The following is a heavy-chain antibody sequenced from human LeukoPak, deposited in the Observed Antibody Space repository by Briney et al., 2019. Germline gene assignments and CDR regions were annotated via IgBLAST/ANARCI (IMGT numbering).Heavy chain of an antibody. V-gene: IGHV1-69*06. D-gene: IGHD3-16*01. CDR3: AKDFDGGSFDY. Sequence: SVKVSCKASGYTFTSYGISWVRQAPGQGLEWMGGIIPIFGTANYAQKFQGRVTITADKSTSTAYMELSSLRSEDTAVYYCAKDFDGGSFDYWGQGTLVTVSP. J-gene: IGHJ4*02. CDR1: GYTFTSYG. CDR2: IIPIFGTA.